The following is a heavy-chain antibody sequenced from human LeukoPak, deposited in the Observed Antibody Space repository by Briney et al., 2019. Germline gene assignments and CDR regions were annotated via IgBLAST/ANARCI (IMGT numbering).Heavy chain of an antibody. CDR3: ARGMAVAVPFDY. CDR1: GFTVSSNH. CDR2: IYSGGST. D-gene: IGHD6-19*01. Sequence: PGGSLRLSCAASGFTVSSNHMSWVRQAPGKGLEWVSVIYSGGSTYYADSVKGRFTISRDNSKNTLYLQMNSLRTEDTAVYYCARGMAVAVPFDYWGQGTLVTVSS. J-gene: IGHJ4*02. V-gene: IGHV3-53*01.